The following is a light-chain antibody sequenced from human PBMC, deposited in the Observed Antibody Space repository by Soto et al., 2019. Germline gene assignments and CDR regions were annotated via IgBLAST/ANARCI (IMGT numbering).Light chain of an antibody. Sequence: DIVVTQSPDSLAVSLGERATIHCKSSQTIFYTSSNKNYLAWYQQRPGQPPKLLIYWASDRESGVPNRFSGSGSGTDFTLTISGLQAEDVALYYCQQYYSTPFTFGPGTRLDIK. CDR2: WAS. V-gene: IGKV4-1*01. CDR1: QTIFYTSSNKNY. CDR3: QQYYSTPFT. J-gene: IGKJ3*01.